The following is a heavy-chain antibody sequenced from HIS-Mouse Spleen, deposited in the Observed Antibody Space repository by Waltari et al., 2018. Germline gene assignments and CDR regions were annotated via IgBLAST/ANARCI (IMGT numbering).Heavy chain of an antibody. D-gene: IGHD6-19*01. CDR1: GGSISSSSYY. CDR2: IYYSGRT. Sequence: QLQLQESGPGLVKPSETLSLTCTVSGGSISSSSYYWGWIRQPPGKGLEWIGSIYYSGRTYYYPSLKSRVTISVDTSKNQFSLKLSSVTAADTAVYYCARASIAVAGDAFDIWGQGTMVTVSS. CDR3: ARASIAVAGDAFDI. J-gene: IGHJ3*02. V-gene: IGHV4-39*07.